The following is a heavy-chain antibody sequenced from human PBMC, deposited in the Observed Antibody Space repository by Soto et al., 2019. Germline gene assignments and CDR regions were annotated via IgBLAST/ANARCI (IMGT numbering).Heavy chain of an antibody. CDR2: IKSKTDGGTT. D-gene: IGHD3-10*01. CDR3: TTDLRAITMVRGVLNY. CDR1: GFTFSNAW. V-gene: IGHV3-15*07. J-gene: IGHJ4*02. Sequence: EVQLVESGGGLVKPGGSLRLSCAASGFTFSNAWMNWVGQAPGKGLEWVGRIKSKTDGGTTDYAAPVKGRFTISRDDSKNTLYLQMNSLKTEDTAVYYCTTDLRAITMVRGVLNYWGQGTLVTVSS.